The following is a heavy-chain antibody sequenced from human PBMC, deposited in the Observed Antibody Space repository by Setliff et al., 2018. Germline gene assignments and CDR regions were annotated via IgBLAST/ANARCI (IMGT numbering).Heavy chain of an antibody. CDR1: GDSISSRRNY. CDR2: IYTSWST. J-gene: IGHJ6*03. Sequence: PSETLSLTCTVSGDSISSRRNYWGWFRQPAGKELEWIGQIYTSWSTNYNPSLKSRVTISADTSKNQFSLNLTSVTAADTAVYYCAWEQFVPFRDYYMDVWGKGTTVTVSS. CDR3: AWEQFVPFRDYYMDV. D-gene: IGHD6-6*01. V-gene: IGHV4-61*09.